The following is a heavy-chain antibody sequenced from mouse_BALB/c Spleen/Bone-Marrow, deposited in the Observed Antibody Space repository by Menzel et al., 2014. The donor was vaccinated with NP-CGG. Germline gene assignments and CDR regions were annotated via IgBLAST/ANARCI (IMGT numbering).Heavy chain of an antibody. CDR1: GFTFSDYG. CDR3: ARALASGSSFDY. CDR2: ISNLAYSI. D-gene: IGHD1-1*01. J-gene: IGHJ2*01. Sequence: VQLKESGGGLVQPGGSRKLSWAASGFTFSDYGMAWVRQAPGKGPEWVALISNLAYSIYYTDTVTGRSTISRENAKNTPFLEMSSLRSEDAAVYYCARALASGSSFDYWRQGGTLTVSS. V-gene: IGHV5-15*02.